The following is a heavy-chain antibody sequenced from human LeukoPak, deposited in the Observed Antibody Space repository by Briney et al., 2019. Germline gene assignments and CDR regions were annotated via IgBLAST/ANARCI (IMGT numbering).Heavy chain of an antibody. Sequence: PGGSLRLSCVASGFTFRNYWMSWLRQTPGKGLEWVANINEDETERYYVASVEGRFTVSRDNGKNSLYLQMNSLRAEDTAVYYCARALGYSYGYAVDYWGQGTRVTVSS. CDR3: ARALGYSYGYAVDY. CDR2: INEDETER. V-gene: IGHV3-7*01. J-gene: IGHJ4*02. D-gene: IGHD5-18*01. CDR1: GFTFRNYW.